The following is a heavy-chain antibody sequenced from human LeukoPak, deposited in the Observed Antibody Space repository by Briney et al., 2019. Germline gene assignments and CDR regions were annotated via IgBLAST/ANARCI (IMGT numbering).Heavy chain of an antibody. V-gene: IGHV4-38-2*01. J-gene: IGHJ4*02. CDR3: TRVKHNIGWYGDRSDY. D-gene: IGHD6-19*01. CDR1: DYSIGSGYH. CDR2: IFHSGNT. Sequence: SETLSLTCAVSDYSIGSGYHWGWIRQPPGKGLEWIGSIFHSGNTYYNPSLKSRVTISVDTSKNQFSLRLSSVTAADTAVYYCTRVKHNIGWYGDRSDYWGQGTLVTVSS.